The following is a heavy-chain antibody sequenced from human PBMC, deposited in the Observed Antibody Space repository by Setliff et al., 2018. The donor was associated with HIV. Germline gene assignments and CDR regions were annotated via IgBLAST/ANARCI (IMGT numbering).Heavy chain of an antibody. CDR2: ISPDGSLT. CDR3: ARDLQKSCY. V-gene: IGHV3-74*01. Sequence: GESLKISCAASGFIVSNYHMHWVRQAPGKGLVWVSRISPDGSLTDYADSVKGRFTISRDSAKNTIYLQMNSLGAEDTAVYYCARDLQKSCYWGQGTLVTVSS. J-gene: IGHJ4*02. CDR1: GFIVSNYH.